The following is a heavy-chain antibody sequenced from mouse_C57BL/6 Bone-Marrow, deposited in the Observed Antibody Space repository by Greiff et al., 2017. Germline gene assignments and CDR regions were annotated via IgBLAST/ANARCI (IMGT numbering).Heavy chain of an antibody. CDR2: IYPGSGST. Sequence: QVQLQQPGAELVKPGASVKMSCKASGYTFTSYWITWVKQRPGQGLEWIGDIYPGSGSTNYNEKFKSKATLTVDTSSSTAYMQLSSLTSEDSAVYYCARGGDYYGSSSRAMDYWGQGTSVTVSA. D-gene: IGHD1-1*01. CDR3: ARGGDYYGSSSRAMDY. J-gene: IGHJ4*01. CDR1: GYTFTSYW. V-gene: IGHV1-55*01.